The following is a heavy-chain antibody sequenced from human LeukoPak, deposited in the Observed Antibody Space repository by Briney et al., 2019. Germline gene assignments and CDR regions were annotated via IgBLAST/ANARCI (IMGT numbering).Heavy chain of an antibody. Sequence: ASVKVSCKASGYTFTSFDINWVRQATGQGLEWMGWMNYNSGNTGYAQKFQGRVIMTRNISISTAYMELSSLRSEDSAVYYCARASGGVICGWYGHYYFDYWGQGTLVTVSS. CDR2: MNYNSGNT. CDR1: GYTFTSFD. V-gene: IGHV1-8*01. J-gene: IGHJ4*02. D-gene: IGHD6-19*01. CDR3: ARASGGVICGWYGHYYFDY.